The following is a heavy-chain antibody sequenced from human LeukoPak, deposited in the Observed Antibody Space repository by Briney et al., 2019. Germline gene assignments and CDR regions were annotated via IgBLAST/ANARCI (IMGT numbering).Heavy chain of an antibody. CDR1: GGSISSSSYY. CDR2: IYYSGST. CDR3: ARLDGTTVTTGAATQYYYYGMDV. V-gene: IGHV4-39*01. J-gene: IGHJ6*02. Sequence: SETLSLTCTVSGGSISSSSYYWGWIRQPPGKRLEWIGSIYYSGSTYYNPSLKSRVTISVDTSKNQFSLKLSSVTAADTAVYYCARLDGTTVTTGAATQYYYYGMDVWGQGTTVTVSS. D-gene: IGHD4-17*01.